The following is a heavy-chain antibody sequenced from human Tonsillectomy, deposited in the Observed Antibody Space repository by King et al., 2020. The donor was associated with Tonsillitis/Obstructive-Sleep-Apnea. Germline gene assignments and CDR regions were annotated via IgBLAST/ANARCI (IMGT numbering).Heavy chain of an antibody. CDR1: GFSLSTSGVS. CDR3: AHSAPPGIAVGVNADAFDI. CDR2: IYLGDDK. V-gene: IGHV2-5*02. Sequence: ITLKESGPTLVKPTQTLTLTCTFSGFSLSTSGVSVGWIRQPPGKALEWLALIYLGDDKRYHPSLKIRLTITKATSKNQVVLKMTNMDPVDTYTYYCAHSAPPGIAVGVNADAFDIWGQGRMVTVTS. D-gene: IGHD6-19*01. J-gene: IGHJ3*02.